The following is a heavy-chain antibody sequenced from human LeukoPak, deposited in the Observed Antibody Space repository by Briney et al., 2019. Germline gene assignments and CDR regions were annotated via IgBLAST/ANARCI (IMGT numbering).Heavy chain of an antibody. J-gene: IGHJ3*02. CDR2: ISSSGST. D-gene: IGHD3-22*01. Sequence: PPETLSLTCTVSGGSISSYYWSWLRQPAGKGLEWIGRISSSGSTNYNPSLKSRVTISVDTSKKQFSLKLSSVTAADTAVYFCARGPYSYDSSGAFDIWGQGTMVTVSS. V-gene: IGHV4-4*07. CDR3: ARGPYSYDSSGAFDI. CDR1: GGSISSYY.